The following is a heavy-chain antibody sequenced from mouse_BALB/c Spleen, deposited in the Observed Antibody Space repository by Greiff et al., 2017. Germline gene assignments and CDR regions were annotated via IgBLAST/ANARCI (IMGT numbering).Heavy chain of an antibody. CDR3: ARSGQLGLPFAY. J-gene: IGHJ3*01. CDR2: IYWDDDK. Sequence: QVTLKVCGPGILQPSQTLSLTCSFSGFSLSTSGMGVSWIRQPSGKGLEWLAHIYWDDDKRYNPSLKSRLTISKDTSSNQVFLKITSVDTADTATYYCARSGQLGLPFAYWGQGTLVTVSA. V-gene: IGHV8-12*01. D-gene: IGHD3-1*01. CDR1: GFSLSTSGMG.